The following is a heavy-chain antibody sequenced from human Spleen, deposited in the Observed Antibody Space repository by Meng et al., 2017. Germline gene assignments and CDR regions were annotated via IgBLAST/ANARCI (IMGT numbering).Heavy chain of an antibody. Sequence: GGSLRLSCAASGFPFDDYAMHWVRQAPGKGLEWVSGINWNSGIITYADSVKGRFTISRDNAKNSLYLQMNSLRADDTALYYCAKDKGATYYQRFDYWGQGTLVTVSS. J-gene: IGHJ4*02. CDR2: INWNSGII. V-gene: IGHV3-9*01. D-gene: IGHD1-26*01. CDR1: GFPFDDYA. CDR3: AKDKGATYYQRFDY.